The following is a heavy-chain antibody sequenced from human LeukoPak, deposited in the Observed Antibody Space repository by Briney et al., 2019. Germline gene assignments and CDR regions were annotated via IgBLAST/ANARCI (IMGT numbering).Heavy chain of an antibody. Sequence: SETLSLTCAVYGGSFSGYYWSWIRQPPGEGLEWIGEINHSGSTNYNPSLKSRVTISVDTSKNQFSLKLSSVTAADTAVYYCARVSIAVAGWFDPWGQGTLVTVSS. D-gene: IGHD6-19*01. V-gene: IGHV4-34*01. CDR3: ARVSIAVAGWFDP. J-gene: IGHJ5*02. CDR2: INHSGST. CDR1: GGSFSGYY.